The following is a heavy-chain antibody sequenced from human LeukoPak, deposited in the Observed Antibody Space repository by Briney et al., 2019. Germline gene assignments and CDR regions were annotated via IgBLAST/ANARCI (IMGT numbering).Heavy chain of an antibody. CDR3: ARGSIAVAGESIDY. V-gene: IGHV4-39*07. J-gene: IGHJ4*02. CDR1: GGSISSSSYY. D-gene: IGHD6-19*01. CDR2: IYYSGST. Sequence: SETLSLTCTVSGGSISSSSYYWGWIRQPPGKGLEGIGSIYYSGSTYYNPSLKSRVTISVDTSKNQFSLKLSSVTAADTAVYYCARGSIAVAGESIDYWGQGTLVTVSS.